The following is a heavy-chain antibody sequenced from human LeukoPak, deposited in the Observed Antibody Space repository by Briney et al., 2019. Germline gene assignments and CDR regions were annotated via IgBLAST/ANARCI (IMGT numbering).Heavy chain of an antibody. D-gene: IGHD4-23*01. CDR2: IYYSGST. CDR3: AREQQGYGGNSVIVVWFDP. J-gene: IGHJ5*02. CDR1: GGSISSGDYY. V-gene: IGHV4-30-4*08. Sequence: SQTLSLTCTVSGGSISSGDYYWSWIRQPPGKGLGWIGYIYYSGSTYYNPSLKSRVTISVDTSKNQFSLKLSSVTAADTAVYYCAREQQGYGGNSVIVVWFDPWGQGTLVTVSS.